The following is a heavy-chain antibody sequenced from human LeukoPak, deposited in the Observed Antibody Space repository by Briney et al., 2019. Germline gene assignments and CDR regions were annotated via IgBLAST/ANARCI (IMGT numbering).Heavy chain of an antibody. CDR1: GYTFTGYY. J-gene: IGHJ4*02. CDR2: INPNSGGT. CDR3: ARGRKAVAGRGFDY. D-gene: IGHD6-19*01. V-gene: IGHV1-2*06. Sequence: ASVKVSCKASGYTFTGYYMHWVRQAPGQGLEWMGRINPNSGGTNYAQKFQGRVTMTRDTSISTAYMELSRLRSDDTAVYYCARGRKAVAGRGFDYWGQGTLVTVSS.